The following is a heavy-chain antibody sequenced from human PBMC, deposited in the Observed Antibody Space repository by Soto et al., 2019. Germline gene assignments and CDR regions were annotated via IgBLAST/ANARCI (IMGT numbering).Heavy chain of an antibody. CDR1: GYTFTSYG. J-gene: IGHJ5*02. Sequence: GASVKVSCKASGYTFTSYGISWVRQAPGQGLEWMGWISAYNGNTNYAQKLQGRVTMTTDTSTSTAYMELRSLRSDDTAVYYCARDRRAFVVVPVGNWFDPWGQGTLVTVSS. D-gene: IGHD2-2*01. CDR2: ISAYNGNT. V-gene: IGHV1-18*01. CDR3: ARDRRAFVVVPVGNWFDP.